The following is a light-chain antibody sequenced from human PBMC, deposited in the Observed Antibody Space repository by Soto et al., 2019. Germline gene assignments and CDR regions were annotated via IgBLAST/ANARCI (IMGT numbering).Light chain of an antibody. CDR2: AAS. V-gene: IGKV1-39*01. J-gene: IGKJ4*01. CDR1: QSISSY. CDR3: QHSYDTPLT. Sequence: DIQMTQSPSSLSASVGDRVTITCRASQSISSYLNWYQHKPGKAPKLLSYAASSLQSGVPSRFSGSGSGTDFTLTISSLQPEDFATYYCQHSYDTPLTFGGGTKVDIK.